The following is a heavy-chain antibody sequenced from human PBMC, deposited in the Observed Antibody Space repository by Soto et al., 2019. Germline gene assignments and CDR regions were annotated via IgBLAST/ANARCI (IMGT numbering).Heavy chain of an antibody. D-gene: IGHD6-6*01. J-gene: IGHJ4*02. CDR1: GGAISGYY. CDR2: IYYTGST. Sequence: KTSETLSLTCTVSGGAISGYYWTWIRQPPGKGLEWIGYIYYTGSTNYNPSLNSRVTISEDTSKNQFSLKLSSVTAADTAVYYCVRALGPRARRFDNWGQGTLVT. V-gene: IGHV4-59*01. CDR3: VRALGPRARRFDN.